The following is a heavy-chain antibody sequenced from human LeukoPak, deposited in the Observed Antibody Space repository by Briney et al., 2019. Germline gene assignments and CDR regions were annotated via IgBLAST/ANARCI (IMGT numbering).Heavy chain of an antibody. CDR3: ARGGDYLGSFDY. V-gene: IGHV1-69*13. CDR1: GGTFSSYA. CDR2: IIPIFGTA. D-gene: IGHD4-17*01. J-gene: IGHJ4*02. Sequence: ASVKVSCKASGGTFSSYAISWVRQAPGQGLGWMGGIIPIFGTANYAQKFQGRVTITADESTSTAYMELSSLRSEDTAVYYCARGGDYLGSFDYWGQGTLVTVSS.